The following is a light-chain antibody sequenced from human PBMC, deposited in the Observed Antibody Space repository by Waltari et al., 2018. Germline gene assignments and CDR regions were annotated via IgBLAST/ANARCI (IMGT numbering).Light chain of an antibody. Sequence: QSPLTQPASVSASPGQSITISGTGTSSDIGNDNLVPWYQKHSGKVPKLIIFDVTQRPSGVSDRFSGSKSGNTASLTISGLQEDDEADYYCCSYAVSSTLVFGGGTKVTVL. CDR1: SSDIGNDNL. V-gene: IGLV2-23*02. CDR2: DVT. J-gene: IGLJ2*01. CDR3: CSYAVSSTLV.